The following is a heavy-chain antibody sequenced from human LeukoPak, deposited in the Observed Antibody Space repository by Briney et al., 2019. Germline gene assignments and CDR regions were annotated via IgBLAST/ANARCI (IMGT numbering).Heavy chain of an antibody. J-gene: IGHJ4*02. Sequence: GASVKVSCKASGYTFTSYDINWVRQATGQGLEWMGWMNPNSGNTGYAQKFQGRVTMTEDTSTDTAYMELSSLRSEDTAVYYCATAYSGYDLNYWGQGTLVTVSS. D-gene: IGHD5-12*01. CDR2: MNPNSGNT. V-gene: IGHV1-8*01. CDR3: ATAYSGYDLNY. CDR1: GYTFTSYD.